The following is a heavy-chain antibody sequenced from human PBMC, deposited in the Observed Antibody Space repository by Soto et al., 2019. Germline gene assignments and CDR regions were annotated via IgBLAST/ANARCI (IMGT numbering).Heavy chain of an antibody. CDR1: GYTFTSYA. Sequence: QVQLVQSGAEVKKPGASVKVSCKASGYTFTSYAMHWVRQAPGQRLEWMGWINAGNGNTKYSQKFQGRVTITRDTSASTAYMELSSLRSEDTAVYYCAGDLGIAAAQLGYWGQGTLVTVSS. CDR3: AGDLGIAAAQLGY. J-gene: IGHJ4*02. V-gene: IGHV1-3*01. D-gene: IGHD6-13*01. CDR2: INAGNGNT.